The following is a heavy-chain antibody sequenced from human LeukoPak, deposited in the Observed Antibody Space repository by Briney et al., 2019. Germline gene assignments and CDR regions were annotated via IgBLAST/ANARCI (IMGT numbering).Heavy chain of an antibody. V-gene: IGHV4-38-2*02. J-gene: IGHJ6*03. CDR3: ARHRYYYRSGSYYGAPYYMDV. CDR2: IYHSGST. Sequence: SGTLSLTCTVSGYSISSGYYWGWIRQPPGKGLEWIGSIYHSGSTYYNPSLKSRVTISVDTSKNHFSLKLSSVTAADTAVYYCARHRYYYRSGSYYGAPYYMDVWGKGTTVTISS. CDR1: GYSISSGYY. D-gene: IGHD3-10*01.